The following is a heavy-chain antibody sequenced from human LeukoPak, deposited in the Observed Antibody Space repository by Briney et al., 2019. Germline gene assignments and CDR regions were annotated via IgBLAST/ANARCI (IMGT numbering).Heavy chain of an antibody. Sequence: SVKVSCKASGGTFSSYAISWVRQAPGQGLEWMGGIIPIFGTANYAQKFQGRVTITADESTSTAYMELSSLRSEDTAVYYCARAGPVRPEASYYFDYWGQGTLVTVSS. CDR1: GGTFSSYA. CDR3: ARAGPVRPEASYYFDY. CDR2: IIPIFGTA. J-gene: IGHJ4*02. V-gene: IGHV1-69*01. D-gene: IGHD3-10*01.